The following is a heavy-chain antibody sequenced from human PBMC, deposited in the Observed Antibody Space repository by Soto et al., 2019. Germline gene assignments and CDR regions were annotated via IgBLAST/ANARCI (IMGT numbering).Heavy chain of an antibody. CDR2: ISSSSSTI. CDR1: GFTFSSYS. D-gene: IGHD3-3*01. J-gene: IGHJ2*01. Sequence: EVQLVESGGGLVQPGGSLRLSCAASGFTFSSYSMNWVRQAPGKGLEWVSYISSSSSTIYYADSVKGRFTISRDNAKNSLYLQMNSLRDEDTAVYYCARFPTVLRFLEPRDPEDWYFDLWGRGTLVTVSS. CDR3: ARFPTVLRFLEPRDPEDWYFDL. V-gene: IGHV3-48*02.